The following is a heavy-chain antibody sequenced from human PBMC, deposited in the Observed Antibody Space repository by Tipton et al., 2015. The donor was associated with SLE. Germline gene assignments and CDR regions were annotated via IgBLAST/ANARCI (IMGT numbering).Heavy chain of an antibody. CDR3: ARGSASAPTLFPLVS. CDR2: INPSGGST. Sequence: QLVQSGAEVREPGASLKISCMASGYTFTSFYIHWIRQAPGQGLEWMGRINPSGGSTNYAQKFQGRITMTRDTSTNTVYMELGSLRSEDTAVYSCARGSASAPTLFPLVSW. V-gene: IGHV1-46*01. J-gene: IGHJ5*01. CDR1: GYTFTSFY. D-gene: IGHD3-3*01.